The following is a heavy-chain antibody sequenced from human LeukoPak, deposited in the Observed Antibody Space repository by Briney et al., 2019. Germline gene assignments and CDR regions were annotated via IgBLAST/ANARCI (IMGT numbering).Heavy chain of an antibody. V-gene: IGHV1-2*02. CDR3: ARDGGKLLSKAYDF. CDR2: INPDTGGT. J-gene: IGHJ4*02. CDR1: GYTFTCYY. D-gene: IGHD2-21*01. Sequence: GASVKVSCKASGYTFTCYYLHWVRHGPGQGHELMGFINPDTGGTSYAKKFLGRVTITRDTSISAVFMEVRRLRSDDTAVYYCARDGGKLLSKAYDFWGQGTLVTVSS.